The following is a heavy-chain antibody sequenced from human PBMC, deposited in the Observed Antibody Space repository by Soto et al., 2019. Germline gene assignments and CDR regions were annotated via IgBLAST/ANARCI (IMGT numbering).Heavy chain of an antibody. V-gene: IGHV3-23*01. Sequence: EVQLLESGGGLVQPGGSLRLSCAASGFTFSSYGMSWVRQAPGKGLEWVSAISGSGGNTYYADSVKGRFTISRDNSKNTLILQINSLRAEDTAVYCCANIYYYALDVWGQGTTVTVSS. CDR1: GFTFSSYG. CDR2: ISGSGGNT. CDR3: ANIYYYALDV. J-gene: IGHJ6*02.